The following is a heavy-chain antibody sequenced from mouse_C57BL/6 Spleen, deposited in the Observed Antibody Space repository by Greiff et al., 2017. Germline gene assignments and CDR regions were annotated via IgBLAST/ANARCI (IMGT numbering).Heavy chain of an antibody. CDR3: AREAYFDD. CDR2: IDPSDSYT. V-gene: IGHV1-69*01. CDR1: GYTFTSYW. Sequence: VQLQQPGAELVMPGASVKLSCKASGYTFTSYWMHWVKQRPGQGLEWIGEIDPSDSYTNSNQKFKGKSTLTVDKSSSTAYMQLSTLTSEDSAVYYCAREAYFDDWGQGTTLKVST. J-gene: IGHJ2*01.